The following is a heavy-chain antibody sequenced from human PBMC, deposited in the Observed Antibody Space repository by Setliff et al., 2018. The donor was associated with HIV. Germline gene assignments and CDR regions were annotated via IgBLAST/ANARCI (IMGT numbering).Heavy chain of an antibody. CDR3: ARGSRDDSVYRPVDY. D-gene: IGHD3-22*01. V-gene: IGHV3-7*05. Sequence: PGGSLRLSCAAFGFIFGTYDMHWVRQVAGKGLEWVATIKQDESERHYVDAVKGRFTISRDDAKNSLYLQMNSLRAEDSAVYYCARGSRDDSVYRPVDYWGRGTLVTVSS. J-gene: IGHJ4*02. CDR1: GFIFGTYD. CDR2: IKQDESER.